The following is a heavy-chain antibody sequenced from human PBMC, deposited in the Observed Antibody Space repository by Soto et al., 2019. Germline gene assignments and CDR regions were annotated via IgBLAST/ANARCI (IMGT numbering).Heavy chain of an antibody. V-gene: IGHV1-18*01. J-gene: IGHJ4*02. CDR3: GVAARPYSFDY. CDR2: ISAYNGNT. D-gene: IGHD2-15*01. CDR1: GYTFTSYG. Sequence: QGQLVQSGAEVKKPGASVKVSCKASGYTFTSYGISWVRQAPGQALEWMGWISAYNGNTNNAQKLQGRVTMTTDTSTRTGYMELRSLGSDDAAVYYCGVAARPYSFDYWSQGTLVPVSS.